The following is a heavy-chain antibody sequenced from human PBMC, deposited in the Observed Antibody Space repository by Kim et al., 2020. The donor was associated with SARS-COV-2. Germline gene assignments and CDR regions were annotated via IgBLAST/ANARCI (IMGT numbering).Heavy chain of an antibody. CDR2: LNEDGSEK. CDR3: ARGGSYSFEY. CDR1: GFNFREYW. J-gene: IGHJ4*02. Sequence: GGSLRLSCAASGFNFREYWMRWVRQSPGKGLGWVADLNEDGSEKFYMDSVRGRFTISRDNAKNSLFLQMNSLRAEDAALYYCARGGSYSFEYWGQGSLVTVSS. D-gene: IGHD5-12*01. V-gene: IGHV3-7*01.